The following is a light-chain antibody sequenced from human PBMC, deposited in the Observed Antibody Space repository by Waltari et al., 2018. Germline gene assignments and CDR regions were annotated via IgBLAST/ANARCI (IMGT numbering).Light chain of an antibody. CDR3: QAWDANTAS. J-gene: IGLJ1*01. CDR2: ENT. CDR1: NLGNRY. Sequence: SYELTQPPSVSVSPGQTASITCSGDNLGNRYTSWYRQKPGQSPMVGIFENTKRPSGSPERCSGSNAGNTATLTISGTQPLEEADYYWQAWDANTASFGPGTKVTVL. V-gene: IGLV3-1*01.